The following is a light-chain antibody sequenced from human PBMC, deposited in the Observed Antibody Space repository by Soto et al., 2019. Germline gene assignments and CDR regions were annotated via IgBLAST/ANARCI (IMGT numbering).Light chain of an antibody. CDR1: MSNIGAGYD. Sequence: QSALTQPPSVSGAPGQRVTISCTGSMSNIGAGYDVHWYQQLPGTAPKLLIYGNSNRPSGVPDRFSGSKSGTSASLAITGLQADDEADYYCQSYDSGLRVFGGGTKLTVL. CDR2: GNS. J-gene: IGLJ2*01. V-gene: IGLV1-40*01. CDR3: QSYDSGLRV.